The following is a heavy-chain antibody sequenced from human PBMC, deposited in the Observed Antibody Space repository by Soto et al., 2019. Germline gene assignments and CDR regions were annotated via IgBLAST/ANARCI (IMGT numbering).Heavy chain of an antibody. CDR2: INEDESEK. CDR3: AISDTGRGPSPR. D-gene: IGHD5-18*01. Sequence: GGSLRLSCAASGFTFSTHWMSWVRQAPGKGLEWVANINEDESEKYYVDSVKGRFTISRDNAKNSLYLQMNSLRAEDTAVYYCAISDTGRGPSPRWGQGTLVTVSS. J-gene: IGHJ4*02. CDR1: GFTFSTHW. V-gene: IGHV3-7*01.